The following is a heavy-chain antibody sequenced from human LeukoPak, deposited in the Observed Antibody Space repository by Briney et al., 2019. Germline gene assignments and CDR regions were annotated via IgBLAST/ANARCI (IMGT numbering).Heavy chain of an antibody. Sequence: PGGSLRLSCSASGFTFSAYAMYWVRQAPGKGLEWVAVIWYGGTNEYYADSVKGRFTFSRDKSKNTLYLHMNSLRVEDSAVYYCATVPEGDRDYWGQGTLVTVSS. CDR1: GFTFSAYA. CDR2: IWYGGTNE. V-gene: IGHV3-33*08. J-gene: IGHJ4*02. D-gene: IGHD2-21*02. CDR3: ATVPEGDRDY.